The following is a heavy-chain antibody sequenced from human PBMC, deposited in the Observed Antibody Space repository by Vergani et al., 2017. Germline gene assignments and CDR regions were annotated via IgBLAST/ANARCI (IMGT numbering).Heavy chain of an antibody. Sequence: EVALVQSGPEMRKPGESLKISCKGSEYSFGNYWIGWVRQMPGKGLEWMGIIYPADSDTRYSPSFQGQVTISADNSISTAFLQWDSLKASDTALYYCARHTTYTDSWGQETLVTVSS. D-gene: IGHD1-1*01. CDR3: ARHTTYTDS. V-gene: IGHV5-51*01. CDR2: IYPADSDT. CDR1: EYSFGNYW. J-gene: IGHJ4*02.